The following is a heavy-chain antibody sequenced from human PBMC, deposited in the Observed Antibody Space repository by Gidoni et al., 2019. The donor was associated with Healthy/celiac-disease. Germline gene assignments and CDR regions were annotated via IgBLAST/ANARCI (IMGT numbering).Heavy chain of an antibody. CDR3: ARVKVTMIVVVIAPDY. Sequence: QVQLVQSGAEVKKPGASVKVSCKASGYTFTRYGISWVRQAPGQGLEWMGWISAYNGNTNYAQKLQGRVTMTTDTSTSTAYMELRSLRSDDTAVYYCARVKVTMIVVVIAPDYWGQGTLVTVSS. CDR1: GYTFTRYG. J-gene: IGHJ4*02. V-gene: IGHV1-18*04. CDR2: ISAYNGNT. D-gene: IGHD3-22*01.